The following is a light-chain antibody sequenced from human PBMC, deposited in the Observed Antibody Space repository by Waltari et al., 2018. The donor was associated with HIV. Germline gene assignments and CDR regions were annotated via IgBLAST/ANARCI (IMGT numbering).Light chain of an antibody. J-gene: IGLJ2*01. CDR1: SSDVGSYNR. V-gene: IGLV2-18*01. Sequence: QSALTQPPSVSGSPGQSVSISCTGSSSDVGSYNRVSWYQQPPGTAPKLIIYEVNNRPSGVPDRFSGSQSGNTASLTISGLQAEYEADYYCSLYTGTTNVLFGGGTKLTVL. CDR2: EVN. CDR3: SLYTGTTNVL.